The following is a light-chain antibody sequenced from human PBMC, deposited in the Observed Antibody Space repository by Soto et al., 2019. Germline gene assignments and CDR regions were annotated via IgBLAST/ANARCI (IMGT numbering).Light chain of an antibody. J-gene: IGKJ1*01. V-gene: IGKV1-39*01. CDR1: QSITTY. Sequence: SQSITTYVNWYQQKLGKAPTLLIYAASSLQSGVPSRFSGSGSGTDFTLTISSLQPEDFATYFCQQCYSSPRTFGQGTKVDIK. CDR2: AAS. CDR3: QQCYSSPRT.